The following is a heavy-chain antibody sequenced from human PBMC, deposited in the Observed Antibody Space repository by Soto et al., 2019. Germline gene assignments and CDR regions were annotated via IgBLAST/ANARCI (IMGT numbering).Heavy chain of an antibody. J-gene: IGHJ4*02. CDR1: GGSISSSSYY. D-gene: IGHD6-6*01. Sequence: SETLSLTCTVSGGSISSSSYYWGWIRQPPGKGLEWIGSIYYSGSTYYNPSLKSRVTISVDTSKNQFSLKLSSVTAADTAVYYCARVLSHSYSSSLPDHFDYWGQGTLVTVSS. CDR2: IYYSGST. V-gene: IGHV4-39*01. CDR3: ARVLSHSYSSSLPDHFDY.